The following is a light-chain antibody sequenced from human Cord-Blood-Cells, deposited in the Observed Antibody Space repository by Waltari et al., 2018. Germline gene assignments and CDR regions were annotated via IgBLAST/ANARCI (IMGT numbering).Light chain of an antibody. CDR2: GAS. CDR1: QSVSSRY. J-gene: IGKJ2*01. Sequence: EIVLTQSPGTLSLSPGERATRSCRSSQSVSSRYLAWYQQKPGQSPRLLSYGASSRATGNPVRVRGRRSETDFTLAISSLEAENFAVYYCQQYGSSPDTSGQGTKLEI. CDR3: QQYGSSPDT. V-gene: IGKV3-20*01.